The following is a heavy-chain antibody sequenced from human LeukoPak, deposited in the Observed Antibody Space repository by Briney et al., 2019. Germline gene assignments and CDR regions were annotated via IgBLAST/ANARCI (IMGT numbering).Heavy chain of an antibody. V-gene: IGHV3-48*03. Sequence: PGGSLRLSCAASGFIFSSYEMNWVRQAPGRGLEWVSYISSSGNAIHYGDSVKGRFTISRDNAKNSLYLQMNSLRAEDTAVYYCARGSISGNYSLFDCWGQGTLVTVSS. CDR1: GFIFSSYE. J-gene: IGHJ4*02. D-gene: IGHD1-26*01. CDR3: ARGSISGNYSLFDC. CDR2: ISSSGNAI.